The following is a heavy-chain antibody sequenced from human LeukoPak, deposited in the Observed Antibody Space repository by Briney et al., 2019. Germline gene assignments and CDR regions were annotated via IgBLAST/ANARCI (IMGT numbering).Heavy chain of an antibody. D-gene: IGHD2-2*01. Sequence: GGSLRLSCAASGFTFSSYSMSWVRQAPGKGLEWVSMSGRSGSTYYADSVKGRFTISRDNSKNTLYLQMNSLRGEDTAVYYCAKGGSPSCYSSSGYWGQGTLVTVSS. J-gene: IGHJ4*02. CDR1: GFTFSSYS. CDR3: AKGGSPSCYSSSGY. CDR2: SGRSGST. V-gene: IGHV3-23*01.